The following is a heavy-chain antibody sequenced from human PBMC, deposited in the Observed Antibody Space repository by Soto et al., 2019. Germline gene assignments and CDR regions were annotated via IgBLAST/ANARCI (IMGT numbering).Heavy chain of an antibody. D-gene: IGHD3-10*01. CDR1: GGSISSGGYY. CDR2: IYYSGST. CDR3: ARDYYGSGSYYNVLAGMDV. Sequence: SETLSLTCTVSGGSISSGGYYWSWIRQHPGKGLEWIGYIYYSGSTYYNPSLKSRVTISVDTSKNQFSLKLSSVTAADTAVYYCARDYYGSGSYYNVLAGMDVWGQGTTVTVSS. J-gene: IGHJ6*02. V-gene: IGHV4-31*03.